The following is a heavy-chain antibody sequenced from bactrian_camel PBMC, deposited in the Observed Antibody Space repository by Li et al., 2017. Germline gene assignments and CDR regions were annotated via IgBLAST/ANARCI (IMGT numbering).Heavy chain of an antibody. CDR2: IHDERTK. V-gene: IGHV3S55*01. J-gene: IGHJ4*01. CDR3: ASAPPDGYGTCKIYEYVY. Sequence: QVQLVESGGGSVQTGGTLTLSCVASEYTFRNYCVGWFRQAPGKKREGVADIHDERTKSYADSVRGRFTISRDNAKNILYLHMVSLKPEDTAMYFCASAPPDGYGTCKIYEYVYWGQGTQVTVS. CDR1: EYTFRNYC. D-gene: IGHD5*01.